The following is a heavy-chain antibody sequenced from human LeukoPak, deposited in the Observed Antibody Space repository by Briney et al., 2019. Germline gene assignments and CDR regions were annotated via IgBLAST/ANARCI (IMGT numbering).Heavy chain of an antibody. CDR3: ARHSISSSWYYYGMDV. Sequence: SETLSLTCAVYGGSFSGYYWSWIRQPPGKGLEWIGEINHSGSTYYNPSLKSRVTISVDTSKNQFSLKLSSVTAADTAVYYCARHSISSSWYYYGMDVWGQGTTVTVSS. J-gene: IGHJ6*02. V-gene: IGHV4-34*01. CDR1: GGSFSGYY. CDR2: INHSGST. D-gene: IGHD6-13*01.